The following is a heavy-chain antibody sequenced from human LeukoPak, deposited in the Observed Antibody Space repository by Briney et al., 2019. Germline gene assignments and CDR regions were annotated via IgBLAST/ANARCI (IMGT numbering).Heavy chain of an antibody. J-gene: IGHJ4*02. CDR2: INHSGST. Sequence: PSETLSLTCAVYGGSFSGYYWSWIRQPPGKGLEWIGEINHSGSTNYNPSLKSRVTISVDTSKNQFSLELSSVTAADTAVYYCARGGWSGYYYDSSGYLFDYWGQGTLVTVSS. CDR3: ARGGWSGYYYDSSGYLFDY. V-gene: IGHV4-34*01. D-gene: IGHD3-22*01. CDR1: GGSFSGYY.